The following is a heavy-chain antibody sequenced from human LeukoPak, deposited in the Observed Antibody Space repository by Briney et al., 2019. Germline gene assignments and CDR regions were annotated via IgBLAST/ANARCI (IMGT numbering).Heavy chain of an antibody. D-gene: IGHD6-19*01. V-gene: IGHV3-66*03. CDR2: ISWNSGSI. CDR1: GFTDSNNY. J-gene: IGHJ6*02. CDR3: ARDSGRYISGQGPYYYHGMDV. Sequence: GGSLRLSCAASGFTDSNNYMSWVRQAPGKGLEWVSGISWNSGSIGYADSVKGRFTISRDNSKNTLYLQMNSLRPEDTAVYYCARDSGRYISGQGPYYYHGMDVWGQGTTVTVSS.